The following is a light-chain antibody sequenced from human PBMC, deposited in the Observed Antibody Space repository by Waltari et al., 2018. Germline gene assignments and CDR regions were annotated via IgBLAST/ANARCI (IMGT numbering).Light chain of an antibody. CDR1: GSDVGNSNL. V-gene: IGLV2-23*02. CDR2: EVS. CDR3: CSYAGHSTYV. J-gene: IGLJ1*01. Sequence: QSALTQPASVSGSPGQSITISCTGTGSDVGNSNLVSWYQQHPGKPPTPMIYEVSQRPSGVSNRFSGSKSGNTASLTISGLQPEDETDYYCCSYAGHSTYVFGTGTKVTVL.